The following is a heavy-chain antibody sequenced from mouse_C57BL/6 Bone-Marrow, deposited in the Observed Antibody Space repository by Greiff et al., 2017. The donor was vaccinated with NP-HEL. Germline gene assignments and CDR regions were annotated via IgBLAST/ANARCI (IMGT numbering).Heavy chain of an antibody. D-gene: IGHD4-1*01. J-gene: IGHJ2*01. CDR2: ISSGGSYT. Sequence: EVMLVESGGDLVKPGGSLKLSCAASGFTFSSYGMSWVRQTPDKRLEWVATISSGGSYTYYPDSVKGRFTISRDNAKNTLYLQMSSLKSEDTAMYYCARRNDGNWDYFDYWGQGTTLTVSS. CDR3: ARRNDGNWDYFDY. V-gene: IGHV5-6*02. CDR1: GFTFSSYG.